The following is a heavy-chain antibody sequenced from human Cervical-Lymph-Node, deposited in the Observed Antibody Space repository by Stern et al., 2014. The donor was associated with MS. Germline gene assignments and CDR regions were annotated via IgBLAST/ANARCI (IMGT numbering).Heavy chain of an antibody. V-gene: IGHV3-9*01. D-gene: IGHD3-3*01. CDR1: GFTFDDYA. CDR3: AKGSGGSGYYPVALDY. J-gene: IGHJ4*02. CDR2: ITWNSVSV. Sequence: EVQLLESGGGLVQPGRSLRLSCAASGFTFDDYAMHWVRPAPGKGLEWVSGITWNSVSVGYADSVKGRFTISRDNAKNSLYLQMNSLRGDDTALYYCAKGSGGSGYYPVALDYWGQGTLVTVSS.